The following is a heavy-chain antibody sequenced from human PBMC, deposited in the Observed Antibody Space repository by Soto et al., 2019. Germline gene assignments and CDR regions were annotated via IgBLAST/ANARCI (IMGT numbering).Heavy chain of an antibody. V-gene: IGHV1-69*02. CDR2: IIPILGIA. Sequence: ASVKVSCKASGGTFSSYTISWVRQAPGQGLEWMGRIIPILGIANYAQKFQGRVTITADKSTSTAYMELSSLRSEDTAVYYCASIDTGLGAFDIWGQGTMVTVSS. D-gene: IGHD2-2*02. CDR3: ASIDTGLGAFDI. CDR1: GGTFSSYT. J-gene: IGHJ3*02.